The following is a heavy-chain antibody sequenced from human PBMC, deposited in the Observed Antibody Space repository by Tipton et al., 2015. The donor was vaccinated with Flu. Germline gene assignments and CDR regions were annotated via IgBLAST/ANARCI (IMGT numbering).Heavy chain of an antibody. V-gene: IGHV4-34*01. CDR2: INHSGST. CDR3: ARGHASPSRPYYYYMDV. J-gene: IGHJ6*03. CDR1: GGSISSYY. Sequence: TLSLTCTVSGGSISSYYWSWIRQPAGKGLEWIGEINHSGSTNYNPSLKSRVTISVDTSKNQFSLKLSSVTAADTAVYYCARGHASPSRPYYYYMDVWGKGTTVTVSS. D-gene: IGHD2-2*01.